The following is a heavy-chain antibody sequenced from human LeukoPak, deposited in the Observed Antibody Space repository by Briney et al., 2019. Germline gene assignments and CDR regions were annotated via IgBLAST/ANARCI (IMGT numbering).Heavy chain of an antibody. J-gene: IGHJ6*03. Sequence: PSETLSLTCAVYGGSFSGYYWSWLRQPPGKGLEWIGEINHSGGTNYNPSLKSRVTISVDTSKNQFSLKLSSVTAADTAVYYCARRRWGLYCYMDVWAKGPRSPSP. CDR1: GGSFSGYY. D-gene: IGHD4-23*01. CDR3: ARRRWGLYCYMDV. CDR2: INHSGGT. V-gene: IGHV4-34*01.